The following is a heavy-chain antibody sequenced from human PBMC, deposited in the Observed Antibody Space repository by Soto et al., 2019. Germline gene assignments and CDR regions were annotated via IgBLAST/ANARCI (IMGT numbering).Heavy chain of an antibody. D-gene: IGHD5-18*01. CDR2: FYHSGNS. V-gene: IGHV4-59*01. J-gene: IGHJ6*02. CDR3: ARISSVDPYGYVNGGLDV. CDR1: GGSIRSYY. Sequence: SETLSLTCSVSGGSIRSYYWSWIRQSPEKGLEWIGYFYHSGNSNYNPSLKSRVTISVDTSKNQLSLSLRSVTAADTAVYFCARISSVDPYGYVNGGLDVWGQGTTVTACS.